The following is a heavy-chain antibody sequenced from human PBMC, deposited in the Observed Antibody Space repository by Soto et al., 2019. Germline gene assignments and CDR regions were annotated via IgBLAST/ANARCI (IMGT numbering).Heavy chain of an antibody. V-gene: IGHV1-18*01. J-gene: IGHJ4*02. CDR1: GYTFINYG. Sequence: QVQLVQSGAEVKKPGASVKVSCKASGYTFINYGVSWVRQAPGQGLEWMGWINTYNFNTSYAQKLHGRVTLTTDTSTSTAYTELRSLRSDDTAVYYCAIVQEKWSKFLDYWGQGTLVTVSS. CDR3: AIVQEKWSKFLDY. D-gene: IGHD2-15*01. CDR2: INTYNFNT.